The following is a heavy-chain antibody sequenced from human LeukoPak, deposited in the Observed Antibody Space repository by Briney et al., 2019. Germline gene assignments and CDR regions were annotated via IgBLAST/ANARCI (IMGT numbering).Heavy chain of an antibody. Sequence: NPSETLSPTCIVSGYSIDSDTYYWAWIRQPPGKGLEWIASISYSGNTYYNPSRQSRVTISVDTSKIHSPLRLTSVTAADTAVYYCARLTSGAFYFDYWGQGVLVTVSS. CDR3: ARLTSGAFYFDY. V-gene: IGHV4-39*02. J-gene: IGHJ4*02. CDR1: GYSIDSDTYY. CDR2: ISYSGNT. D-gene: IGHD3-10*01.